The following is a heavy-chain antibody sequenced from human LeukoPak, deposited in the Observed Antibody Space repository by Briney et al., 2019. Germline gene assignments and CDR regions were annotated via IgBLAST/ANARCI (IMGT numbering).Heavy chain of an antibody. Sequence: PSATLALTCTVTVGSGNSYYWSWLRQPPGKGLEWIGYIYTSGSTNYNPSLKSRVTISVDTSKNQFSLKLSSVTAADTAVYYCARHMDVWGKGTTVTVSS. V-gene: IGHV4-4*09. CDR1: VGSGNSYY. CDR3: ARHMDV. CDR2: IYTSGST. J-gene: IGHJ6*03.